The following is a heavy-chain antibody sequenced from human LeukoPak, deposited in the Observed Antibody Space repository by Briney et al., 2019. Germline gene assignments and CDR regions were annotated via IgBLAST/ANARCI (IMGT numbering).Heavy chain of an antibody. D-gene: IGHD4-17*01. V-gene: IGHV3-30*18. CDR3: AKSGTTVTTVYWYFDL. J-gene: IGHJ2*01. CDR1: GFIFSNYG. CDR2: ISYDGSNK. Sequence: GRSLRLSCAASGFIFSNYGMHWVRQAPGKGLEWVAVISYDGSNKYYADSVKGRFTISRDNSKNTLYLQMNSLRAEDTAVYYCAKSGTTVTTVYWYFDLWGRGTLVTVSS.